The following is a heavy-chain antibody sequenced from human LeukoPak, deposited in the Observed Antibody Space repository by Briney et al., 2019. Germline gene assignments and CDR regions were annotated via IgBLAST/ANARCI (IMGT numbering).Heavy chain of an antibody. CDR3: ARRVTMIVVGPDAFDI. Sequence: PGGSLRLSCAASGFTVSSNYMSWVRQAPGKGLEWVSVIYSGGSTYYADSVKGRFTISRDNSKNTLYLQMNSLRAEDTAVYYCARRVTMIVVGPDAFDIWGQGTMVTVSS. CDR2: IYSGGST. V-gene: IGHV3-66*01. D-gene: IGHD3-22*01. J-gene: IGHJ3*02. CDR1: GFTVSSNY.